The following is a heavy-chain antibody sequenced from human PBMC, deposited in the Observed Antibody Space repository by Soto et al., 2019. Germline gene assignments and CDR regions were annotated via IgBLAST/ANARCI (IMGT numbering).Heavy chain of an antibody. CDR1: GFTFRNYW. J-gene: IGHJ5*02. Sequence: VQLAESGGSLVQPGESLGLSCAASGFTFRNYWMHWVRQAPGKGLEWVSRINSDTSDTSYADSVKGRFTVSRDNAKNTLYLQMNSLRVEDTAVYYCVCEERFVANLDLWGQGTLVIVSS. D-gene: IGHD3-10*01. CDR2: INSDTSDT. CDR3: VCEERFVANLDL. V-gene: IGHV3-74*01.